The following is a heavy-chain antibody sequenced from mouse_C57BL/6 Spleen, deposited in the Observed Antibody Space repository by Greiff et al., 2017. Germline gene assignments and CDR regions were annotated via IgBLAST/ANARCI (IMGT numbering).Heavy chain of an antibody. D-gene: IGHD3-3*01. Sequence: VQLQQSGPELVKPGASVKISCKASGYTFTDYYMNWVKQSHGKSLEWIGDINPNNGGTSYNQKFKGKATLTVDKSSSTAYMELRSLTSEDSAVYYCARRDLLAWFAYWGQGTLVTVSA. V-gene: IGHV1-26*01. CDR1: GYTFTDYY. CDR2: INPNNGGT. J-gene: IGHJ3*01. CDR3: ARRDLLAWFAY.